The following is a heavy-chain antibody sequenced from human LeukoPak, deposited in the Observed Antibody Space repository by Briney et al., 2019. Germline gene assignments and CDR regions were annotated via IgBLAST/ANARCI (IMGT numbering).Heavy chain of an antibody. D-gene: IGHD3-10*01. CDR3: ASLVRGIFDY. Sequence: GGSLRLSCAASGVSFSSYTMNWVRQAPGKGLEWVSSISSDSTYIYYADSVKGRFTISRDNAKNSPYLQMNSLRAEDTAVYYCASLVRGIFDYWGQGTLVTVSS. CDR2: ISSDSTYI. V-gene: IGHV3-21*01. J-gene: IGHJ4*02. CDR1: GVSFSSYT.